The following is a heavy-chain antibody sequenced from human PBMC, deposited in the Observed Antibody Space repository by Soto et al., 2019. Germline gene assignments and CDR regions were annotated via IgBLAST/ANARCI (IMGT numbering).Heavy chain of an antibody. V-gene: IGHV3-72*01. D-gene: IGHD2-21*02. CDR2: SRDKAQGYST. Sequence: PGGSLRLSCAGSGFTLSDHYIDWVRQAPGKGLEWVGRSRDKAQGYSTAYAASVKGRFTTSRDNSKNALYLQLNSLRAEDTAVYFCAKAARDCGGDCYSSYFDSWGQGALVTVSS. CDR1: GFTLSDHY. CDR3: AKAARDCGGDCYSSYFDS. J-gene: IGHJ4*02.